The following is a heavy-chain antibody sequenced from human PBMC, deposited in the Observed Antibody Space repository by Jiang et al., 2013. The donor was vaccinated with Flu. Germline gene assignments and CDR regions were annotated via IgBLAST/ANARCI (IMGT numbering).Heavy chain of an antibody. CDR2: INPSGGST. V-gene: IGHV1-46*01. Sequence: TSYYMHWVRQAPGQGLEWMGIINPSGGSTSYAQKFQGRVTMTRDTSTSTVYMELSSLRSEDTAVYYCARDVVVTAIGAFDIWGQGTMVTVSS. CDR1: TSYY. CDR3: ARDVVVTAIGAFDI. D-gene: IGHD2-21*02. J-gene: IGHJ3*02.